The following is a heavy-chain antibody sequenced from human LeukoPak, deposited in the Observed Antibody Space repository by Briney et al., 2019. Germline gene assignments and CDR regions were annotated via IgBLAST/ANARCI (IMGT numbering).Heavy chain of an antibody. Sequence: LGRSLRLSSAPSVFTFTSDWTGGGSHAPGKGLERGSHISHDGGEKYYVDSVKGRFTISRDNAKNSLYRRMTSLRAADRAVYSFVRRFYYWGQGALVTVSS. D-gene: IGHD2-8*01. V-gene: IGHV3-7*01. CDR2: ISHDGGEK. CDR3: VRRFYY. J-gene: IGHJ4*02. CDR1: VFTFTSDW.